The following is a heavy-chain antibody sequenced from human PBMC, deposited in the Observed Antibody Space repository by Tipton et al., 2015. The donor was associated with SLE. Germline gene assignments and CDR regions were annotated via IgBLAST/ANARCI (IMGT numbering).Heavy chain of an antibody. V-gene: IGHV3-7*01. D-gene: IGHD1-26*01. Sequence: SLRLSCATSGFTFSSYEMIWVRQAPGKGLEWVANIKQDGSEKYYVDSVKGRFTISRDNAKNSLYLQMNSLRAEDTAVYYCAREGSGTPDYWGQGTLVTVSS. CDR3: AREGSGTPDY. CDR1: GFTFSSYE. J-gene: IGHJ4*02. CDR2: IKQDGSEK.